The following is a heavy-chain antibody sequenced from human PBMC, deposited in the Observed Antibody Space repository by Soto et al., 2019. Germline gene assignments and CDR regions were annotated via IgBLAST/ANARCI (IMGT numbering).Heavy chain of an antibody. D-gene: IGHD3-10*01. CDR3: AKEGNRVRGPDY. V-gene: IGHV3-23*01. CDR2: ISGTGGST. CDR1: GFTFSNYV. J-gene: IGHJ4*02. Sequence: EVQLLESGGGLVQPGGSLRLSCAVSGFTFSNYVLSWVRQAPGKGLEWVSAISGTGGSTYYADSVKGRFTISRDNSKNTLYVQMNSLRVEDTAVYYCAKEGNRVRGPDYWGQGTLVTVSS.